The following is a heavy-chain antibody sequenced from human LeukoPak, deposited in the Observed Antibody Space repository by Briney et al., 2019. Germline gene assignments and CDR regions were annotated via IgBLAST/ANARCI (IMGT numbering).Heavy chain of an antibody. J-gene: IGHJ1*01. Sequence: GGSLRLSCAASGFTLNNAWMSWVRQAPGKGLEWLGRIKRETDGGTIDYAAPVKGRFTISRDDSRNTLYLQMDSLKIEDTAVYYCTTNRYYDNSELQFQHWGQGTLVTVSS. CDR2: IKRETDGGTI. D-gene: IGHD3-22*01. CDR1: GFTLNNAW. CDR3: TTNRYYDNSELQFQH. V-gene: IGHV3-15*01.